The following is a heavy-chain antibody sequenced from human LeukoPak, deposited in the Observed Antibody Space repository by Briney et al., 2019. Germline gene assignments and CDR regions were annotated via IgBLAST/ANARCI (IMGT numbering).Heavy chain of an antibody. CDR2: ISSSSSYI. V-gene: IGHV3-21*04. Sequence: LGGSLRLSCAASGFTFSSYSMNWVRQAPGKGLEWVSSISSSSSYIYYADSVKGRFTISRDNAKNSLYLQMNSLRAEDTALYYCAKDSQIAVAHYYFDYWGQGTLVTVSS. J-gene: IGHJ4*02. CDR1: GFTFSSYS. CDR3: AKDSQIAVAHYYFDY. D-gene: IGHD6-19*01.